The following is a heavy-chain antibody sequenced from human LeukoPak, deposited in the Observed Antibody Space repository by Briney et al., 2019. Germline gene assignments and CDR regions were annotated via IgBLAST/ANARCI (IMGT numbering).Heavy chain of an antibody. CDR3: ARGYSSHAFDI. D-gene: IGHD6-13*01. V-gene: IGHV4-59*11. J-gene: IGHJ3*02. Sequence: KSSETLSLTCTVSGGSISSHYWSWIRQPPGKGLEWIGYIYYSGSTNYNPSLKSRVTISVDTSKNQFSLKLSSVTAADTAVYYCARGYSSHAFDIWGQGTMVTVSS. CDR1: GGSISSHY. CDR2: IYYSGST.